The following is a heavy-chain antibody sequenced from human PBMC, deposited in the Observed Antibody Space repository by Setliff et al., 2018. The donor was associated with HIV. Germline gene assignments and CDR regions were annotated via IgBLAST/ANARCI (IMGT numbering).Heavy chain of an antibody. V-gene: IGHV3-48*03. J-gene: IGHJ4*02. CDR1: GFTFSSYE. D-gene: IGHD3-10*01. CDR2: ISSSGSTI. CDR3: ARLRPYNSALDY. Sequence: PGGSLRLSCAASGFTFSSYEMNCVRQAPGKGLEWLSYISSSGSTIYYADSVKGRFTVSRDNAKNSLYLQMNSRRAEDTAVYYCARLRPYNSALDYWGQGTLVTVSS.